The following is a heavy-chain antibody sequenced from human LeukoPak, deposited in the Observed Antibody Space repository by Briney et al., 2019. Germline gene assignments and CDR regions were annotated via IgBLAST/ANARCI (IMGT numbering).Heavy chain of an antibody. J-gene: IGHJ4*02. Sequence: PGGSLRLSCAASGFTFSSYSMNWVRQAPGKGLEWVSYISSSSSTIYYADSVKGRFTISRDNARNSLYLQMTSLRVEDTAMYYCTSDMGYSGSYYQYWGQGALVTVSS. CDR2: ISSSSSTI. CDR1: GFTFSSYS. D-gene: IGHD1-26*01. CDR3: TSDMGYSGSYYQY. V-gene: IGHV3-48*01.